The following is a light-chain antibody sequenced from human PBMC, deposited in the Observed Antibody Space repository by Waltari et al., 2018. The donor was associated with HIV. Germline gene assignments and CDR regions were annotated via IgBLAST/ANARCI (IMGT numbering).Light chain of an antibody. V-gene: IGKV3-11*01. Sequence: EIVLTQSPATLSLSPGERATLPCRASQSVRNYLAWYQHKPGQSPRLLIYETSKRATGTAARFSGSGSGTDFSLTISSLEPEDVGVYYCQQRSNWPPITFGQGTRVEIK. CDR3: QQRSNWPPIT. CDR2: ETS. CDR1: QSVRNY. J-gene: IGKJ5*01.